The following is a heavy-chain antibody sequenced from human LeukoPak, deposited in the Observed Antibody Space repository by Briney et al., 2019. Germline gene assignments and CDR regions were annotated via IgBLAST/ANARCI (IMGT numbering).Heavy chain of an antibody. Sequence: PSETLSLTCAVYGGSFSDYYWSWIRQPPGKGLEWIGEINHSGSTNYNPSLKSRVTISVDTSKNQFSLKLSSVTAADTAVYYCARGPLTHLFGVVIIPSDPWGQGTLVTVSS. CDR2: INHSGST. V-gene: IGHV4-34*01. D-gene: IGHD3-3*01. CDR3: ARGPLTHLFGVVIIPSDP. J-gene: IGHJ5*02. CDR1: GGSFSDYY.